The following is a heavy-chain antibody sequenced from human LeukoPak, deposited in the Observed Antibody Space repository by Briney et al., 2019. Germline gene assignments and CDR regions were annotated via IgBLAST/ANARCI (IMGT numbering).Heavy chain of an antibody. CDR2: IGNSDET. V-gene: IGHV3-23*01. CDR1: GFFFNTNA. Sequence: GGSLRLSCAASGFFFNTNAMSWVRQAPGMGLEWVAAIGNSDETYYADAVKGRFTISRDQSKNTLYLQMNSLRTEDTAVYYCARDSLRTALYYMDVWGKGTTVTVSS. J-gene: IGHJ6*03. CDR3: ARDSLRTALYYMDV.